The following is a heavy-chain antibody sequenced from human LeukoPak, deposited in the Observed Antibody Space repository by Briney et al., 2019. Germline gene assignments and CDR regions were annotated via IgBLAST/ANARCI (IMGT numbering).Heavy chain of an antibody. CDR1: GFTFSSSA. CDR3: AKDGSWSCTD. V-gene: IGHV3-30-3*02. Sequence: GGSLRLSCGASGFTFSSSAMHWVRQGPGKGLEWVAYISHHGNNKYYADSVKGRFTISRDNSKGTLYLQMNSLRADDTAVYYCAKDGSWSCTDWGQGTLVRVSS. D-gene: IGHD2-8*02. J-gene: IGHJ4*02. CDR2: ISHHGNNK.